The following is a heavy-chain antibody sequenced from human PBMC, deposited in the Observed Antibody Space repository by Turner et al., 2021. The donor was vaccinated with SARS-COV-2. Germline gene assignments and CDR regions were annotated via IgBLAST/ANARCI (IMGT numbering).Heavy chain of an antibody. Sequence: QLQLQESGPGLVKPSATMALTCTVSGGSISSSSYYWGWIRQPPGKGLEWIGNIFYSGSTYYNPSLKSRVTISVDTSKNQFSLKLTSVTAADTAVYFCARDTRVVPLWVDSWGQGTLVTVSS. CDR1: GGSISSSSYY. J-gene: IGHJ4*02. CDR2: IFYSGST. D-gene: IGHD2-2*01. CDR3: ARDTRVVPLWVDS. V-gene: IGHV4-39*02.